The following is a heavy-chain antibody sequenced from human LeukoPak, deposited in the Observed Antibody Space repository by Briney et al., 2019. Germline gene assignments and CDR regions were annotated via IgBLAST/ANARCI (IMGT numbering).Heavy chain of an antibody. CDR2: IYSGGST. J-gene: IGHJ3*02. CDR1: GFTVSSNY. Sequence: GGPLRLSCAASGFTVSSNYMSWVRQAPGKGLEWVSVIYSGGSTYYADSVKGRFTISRDNSKNTLYLQMNSLRAEDTAVYYCARVKALGAATDAFDIWGQGTMVTVSS. V-gene: IGHV3-53*01. CDR3: ARVKALGAATDAFDI. D-gene: IGHD1-26*01.